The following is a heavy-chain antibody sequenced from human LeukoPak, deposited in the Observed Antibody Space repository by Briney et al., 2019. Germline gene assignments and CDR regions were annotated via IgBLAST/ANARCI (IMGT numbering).Heavy chain of an antibody. Sequence: GGSLRLSCAAFGFTFSNYGMHWVRQAPGKGLECVALILYDGNNKYYADSVKGRFTISRDNSKNTLYLQMNSLRAGDTAVYYCAKDPGDRNYYDSSPLGYWGQGALVTVSS. J-gene: IGHJ4*02. V-gene: IGHV3-30*02. CDR2: ILYDGNNK. CDR1: GFTFSNYG. D-gene: IGHD3-22*01. CDR3: AKDPGDRNYYDSSPLGY.